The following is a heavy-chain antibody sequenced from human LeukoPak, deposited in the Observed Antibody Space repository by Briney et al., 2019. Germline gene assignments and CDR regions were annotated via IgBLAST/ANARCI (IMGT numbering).Heavy chain of an antibody. CDR3: ARLTSHWDYYYYYMDV. V-gene: IGHV4-4*09. D-gene: IGHD2-21*02. Sequence: TASETLSLTCTVSGGSISSYYWSWIRQPPGKGLEWIGYIYTSGSTNYNPSLKSRVTISVDTSKNQFSLKLSSVTAADTAVYYCARLTSHWDYYYYYMDVWGKGTTVTVSS. J-gene: IGHJ6*03. CDR2: IYTSGST. CDR1: GGSISSYY.